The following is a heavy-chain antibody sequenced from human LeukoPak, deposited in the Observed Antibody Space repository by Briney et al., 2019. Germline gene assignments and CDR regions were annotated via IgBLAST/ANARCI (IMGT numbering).Heavy chain of an antibody. D-gene: IGHD3-22*01. CDR3: ARYDSSGYSFDY. CDR2: IYYSGGT. J-gene: IGHJ4*02. Sequence: SQTLSLTCTVSGGSISSGDYYWSWIRQPPGKGLEWIGYIYYSGGTYYNPSLKSRVTISVDTSKNQFSLKLSSVTAADTAVYYCARYDSSGYSFDYWGQGTLVTVSS. V-gene: IGHV4-30-4*01. CDR1: GGSISSGDYY.